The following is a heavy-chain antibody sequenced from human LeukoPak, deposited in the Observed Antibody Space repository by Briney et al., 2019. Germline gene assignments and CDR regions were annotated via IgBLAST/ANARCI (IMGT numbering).Heavy chain of an antibody. Sequence: GGSLRLSCAASGFTFGDYAMHWVRQAPGKGLEWVSGISCNSGSIDYADSVKGRFTISRGNAKNSLYLQMNSLRAEDTALYYCAKDRGSIAAAKFDYWGQGTLVTVSS. CDR3: AKDRGSIAAAKFDY. J-gene: IGHJ4*02. D-gene: IGHD6-13*01. V-gene: IGHV3-9*01. CDR1: GFTFGDYA. CDR2: ISCNSGSI.